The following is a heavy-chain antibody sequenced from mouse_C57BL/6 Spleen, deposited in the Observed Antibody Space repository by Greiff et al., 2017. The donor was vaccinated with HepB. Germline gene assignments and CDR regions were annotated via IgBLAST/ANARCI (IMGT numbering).Heavy chain of an antibody. D-gene: IGHD2-2*01. V-gene: IGHV1-69*01. CDR3: ARSVKRYAMDY. Sequence: VQRVESGAELVMPGASVKLSCKASGYTFTSYWMHWVKQRPGQGLEWIGEIDPSDSYTNYNQKFKGKSTLTVDKSSSTAYMQLSSLTSEDSAVYYCARSVKRYAMDYWGQGTSVTVSS. CDR1: GYTFTSYW. J-gene: IGHJ4*01. CDR2: IDPSDSYT.